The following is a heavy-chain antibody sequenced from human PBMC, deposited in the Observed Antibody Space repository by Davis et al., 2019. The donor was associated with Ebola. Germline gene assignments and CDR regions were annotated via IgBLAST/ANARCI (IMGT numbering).Heavy chain of an antibody. J-gene: IGHJ6*02. Sequence: SETLSLTCTVSGYSISSGFSWGWIRQPPGKALEWMGSIYHSGTTNYKPTLKIRVTISLDTSTQQFSLKVTSVTAADTAVYYWARGLFWRGLDVWGQGTTVTVSS. CDR3: ARGLFWRGLDV. V-gene: IGHV4-38-2*02. D-gene: IGHD1-1*01. CDR2: IYHSGTT. CDR1: GYSISSGFS.